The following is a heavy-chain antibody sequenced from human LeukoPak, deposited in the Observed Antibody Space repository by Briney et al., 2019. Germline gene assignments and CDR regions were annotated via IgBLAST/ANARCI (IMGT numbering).Heavy chain of an antibody. V-gene: IGHV3-74*01. CDR1: GFTFTTYW. J-gene: IGHJ4*02. D-gene: IGHD2-15*01. CDR3: VRVGSLFDY. Sequence: GGSLRLSCAASGFTFTTYWMHWVRQAPGEGLVWVSRINSDGSITDYADSVKGRFTISRDNAKNTLSLQMNSLRAEDTAVYYCVRVGSLFDYWGQGTLVTVSS. CDR2: INSDGSIT.